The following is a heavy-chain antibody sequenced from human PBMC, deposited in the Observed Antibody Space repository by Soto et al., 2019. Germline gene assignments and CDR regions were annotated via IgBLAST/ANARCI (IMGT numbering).Heavy chain of an antibody. D-gene: IGHD2-2*01. V-gene: IGHV3-64*01. CDR3: ARIKASRVSWKDRLVVVPAALDY. J-gene: IGHJ4*02. Sequence: GGSLRLSCAASGFTFSSYAMHWVRQAPGKGLEYVSAISSNGGSTYYANSVKGRFTISRDNSKNTLYLQMGSLRAEDMAVYYCARIKASRVSWKDRLVVVPAALDYWGQGTLVTVSS. CDR1: GFTFSSYA. CDR2: ISSNGGST.